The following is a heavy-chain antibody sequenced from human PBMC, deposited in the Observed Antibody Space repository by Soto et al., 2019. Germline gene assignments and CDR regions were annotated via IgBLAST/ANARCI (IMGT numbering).Heavy chain of an antibody. Sequence: ASVKVSCKACGYTFTSYGISWVRQAPGQGLEWMGWISAYNGNTNYAQKLQGRVTMTTDTSTSTASMELRSLRSDDTAVYYCARFRAAAVGHYYYYGIAVWGQRTTVTASS. CDR3: ARFRAAAVGHYYYYGIAV. J-gene: IGHJ6*02. CDR1: GYTFTSYG. V-gene: IGHV1-18*01. D-gene: IGHD6-13*01. CDR2: ISAYNGNT.